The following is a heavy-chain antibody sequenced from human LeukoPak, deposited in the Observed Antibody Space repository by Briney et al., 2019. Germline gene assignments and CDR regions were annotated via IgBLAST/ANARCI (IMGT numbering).Heavy chain of an antibody. Sequence: PSETLSLTCAVYGGSFSGYYWSWIRQPPGKGLEWTGEINHSGSTNYNPSLKSRVTISVDASKNQFSLKLSSVTAADTAVYYCARGVASGSYYPHPAVYWGQGTLVTVSS. V-gene: IGHV4-34*01. CDR2: INHSGST. D-gene: IGHD1-26*01. CDR3: ARGVASGSYYPHPAVY. CDR1: GGSFSGYY. J-gene: IGHJ4*02.